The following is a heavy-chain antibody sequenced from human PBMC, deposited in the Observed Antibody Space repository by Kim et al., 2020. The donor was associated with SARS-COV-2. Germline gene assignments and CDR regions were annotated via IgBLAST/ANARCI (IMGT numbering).Heavy chain of an antibody. V-gene: IGHV4-59*01. J-gene: IGHJ4*02. CDR2: IYYTGST. CDR3: ARYCIGDCCFSRSSLAYWGPAEIATNKNKKSFYRNLSSGNARDSAVYYCARYFSGDGCVSRACCAY. D-gene: IGHD2-15*01. Sequence: SETLSLTCTVSGGSISGYYWSWIRQPPRKELEWICYIYYTGSTSYNPSLMSRVYISLDTSKKQFSLKLSSVTAADAAVDYCARYCIGDCCFSRSSLAYWGPAEIATNKNKKSFYRNLSSGNARDSAVYYCARYFSGDGCVSRACCAYWGQGTLVTVSS. CDR1: GGSISGYY.